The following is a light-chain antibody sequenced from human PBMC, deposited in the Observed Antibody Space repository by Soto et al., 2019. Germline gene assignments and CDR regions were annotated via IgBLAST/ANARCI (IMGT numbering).Light chain of an antibody. J-gene: IGKJ1*01. V-gene: IGKV1-12*01. CDR1: QGVRDW. Sequence: TQMTHYLSSASASLGYLGPVTCRSSQGVRDWVAWYQQKPGKAPKLLFSTTSTLEDGVPSRFSGSASGTEFTLTISSLQPEDFATYYCQQAKSFPPKTFGQGTKVDIK. CDR3: QQAKSFPPKT. CDR2: TTS.